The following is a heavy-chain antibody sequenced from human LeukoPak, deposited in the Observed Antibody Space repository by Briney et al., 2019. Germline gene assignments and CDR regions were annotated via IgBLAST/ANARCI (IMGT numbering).Heavy chain of an antibody. CDR1: GFTFSSYS. J-gene: IGHJ4*02. Sequence: PGGSLGLSCAASGFTFSSYSMNWVRQAPGKGLEWVSSISSSSSYIYYADPVKGRFTISRDNAKNSLYLQMNSLRAEDTAVYYCARDPGGLDYWGQGTLVTVSS. CDR2: ISSSSSYI. CDR3: ARDPGGLDY. D-gene: IGHD4-23*01. V-gene: IGHV3-21*01.